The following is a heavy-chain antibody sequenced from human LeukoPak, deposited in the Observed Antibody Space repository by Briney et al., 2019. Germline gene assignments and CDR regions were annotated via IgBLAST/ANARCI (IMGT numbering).Heavy chain of an antibody. CDR3: ARHFGDNGPSVWDNWFDT. Sequence: SETLSLTCTVSGGSISTYYWSWIRQPSGKGLEWIGSVYHNGSTKYSPSLKSRVTISVDTSKNQFSLNLNSVTAADTAVYYCARHFGDNGPSVWDNWFDTWGQGTLVTV. CDR2: VYHNGST. V-gene: IGHV4-59*08. J-gene: IGHJ5*02. D-gene: IGHD4-23*01. CDR1: GGSISTYY.